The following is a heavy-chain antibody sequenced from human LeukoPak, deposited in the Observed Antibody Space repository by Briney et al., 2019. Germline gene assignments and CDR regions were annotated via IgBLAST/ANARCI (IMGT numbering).Heavy chain of an antibody. J-gene: IGHJ5*02. D-gene: IGHD3-3*01. CDR1: GFTFSLYW. Sequence: PGGSLRLSCAASGFTFSLYWMTWVRQAPGKGLEWVANIKQDGSEKYYVDSVQGRFTISRDNAKNSLYLQMNTLRAEDTAVYYCARVGFGFWSGYRHLNWFDPWGQGTLVTVSS. CDR2: IKQDGSEK. CDR3: ARVGFGFWSGYRHLNWFDP. V-gene: IGHV3-7*01.